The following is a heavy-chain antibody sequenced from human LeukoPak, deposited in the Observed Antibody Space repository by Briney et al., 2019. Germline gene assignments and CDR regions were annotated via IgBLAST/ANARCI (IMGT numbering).Heavy chain of an antibody. Sequence: GGSLRLSCAASGFTFSDYYMNWIRQAPGKGLEWVSSISSISTYTAYADSLRGRFTISRDNSNNSLYLQMDSLRVEDKAVYYCARDLAPRSFDYWGQGTLVTVSS. D-gene: IGHD5-24*01. J-gene: IGHJ4*02. CDR2: ISSIST. CDR1: GFTFSDYY. V-gene: IGHV3-11*06. CDR3: ARDLAPRSFDY.